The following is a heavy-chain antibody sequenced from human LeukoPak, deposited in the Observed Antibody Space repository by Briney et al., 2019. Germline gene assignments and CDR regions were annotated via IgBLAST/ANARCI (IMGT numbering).Heavy chain of an antibody. CDR3: ARYSYYYGSGSYFG. V-gene: IGHV1-2*02. CDR1: GYTFTGYY. D-gene: IGHD3-10*01. J-gene: IGHJ4*02. CDR2: INPNSGGT. Sequence: GASVKVSCKASGYTFTGYYMHWVRQAPGQGLEWMGWINPNSGGTNYAQKFQGRVTMTRDTSISTAYMELSRLRSDDTAVYYCARYSYYYGSGSYFGWGQGTLVTVSS.